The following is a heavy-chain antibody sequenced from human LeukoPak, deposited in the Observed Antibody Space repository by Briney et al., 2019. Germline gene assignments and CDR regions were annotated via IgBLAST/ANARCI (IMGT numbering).Heavy chain of an antibody. Sequence: SETLSLTCAVYGGSFSGYYWSWIRRPPGKGLEWIGEINHSGSTNYNPSLKSRVTISVDTSKNQFSLKLSSVTAADTAVYYCARVAPFPFSWGQGTLVTVSS. CDR2: INHSGST. CDR1: GGSFSGYY. CDR3: ARVAPFPFS. V-gene: IGHV4-34*01. D-gene: IGHD2-15*01. J-gene: IGHJ4*02.